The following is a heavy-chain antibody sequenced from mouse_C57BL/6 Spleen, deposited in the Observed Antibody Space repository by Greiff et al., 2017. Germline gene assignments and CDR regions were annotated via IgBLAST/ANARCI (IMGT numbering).Heavy chain of an antibody. J-gene: IGHJ3*01. CDR2: IYPGDGDT. CDR1: GYAFSSYW. V-gene: IGHV1-80*01. CDR3: ARYNYGSSYWFAY. Sequence: QVQLKESGAELVKPGASVKISCKASGYAFSSYWMNWVKQRPGKGLEWIGQIYPGDGDTNYNGKFKGKATLTADKSSSTAYMQLSSLTSEDSAVYFCARYNYGSSYWFAYWGQGTLVTVSA. D-gene: IGHD1-1*01.